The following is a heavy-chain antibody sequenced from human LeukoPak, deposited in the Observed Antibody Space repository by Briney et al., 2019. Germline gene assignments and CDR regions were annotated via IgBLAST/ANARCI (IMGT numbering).Heavy chain of an antibody. J-gene: IGHJ4*02. Sequence: GGSLRLSCAASGFTFSSYWMHWVRQAPGKGLVWVTRINSDGRSTSYADSVKGRFTISRDSAKNTLYLQMNSLRAEDTAEYYCARVTIFGVVATFDYWGQGTLVTVSS. CDR2: INSDGRST. D-gene: IGHD3-3*01. CDR1: GFTFSSYW. CDR3: ARVTIFGVVATFDY. V-gene: IGHV3-74*01.